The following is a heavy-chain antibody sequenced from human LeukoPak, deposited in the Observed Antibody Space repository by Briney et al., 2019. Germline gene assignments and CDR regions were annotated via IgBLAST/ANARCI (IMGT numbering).Heavy chain of an antibody. J-gene: IGHJ6*04. Sequence: GRSLRLSCAASGFTFSSYGMHWVRQAPGKGLEWVAVISYDGSNKYYADSVKGRFTISRDNSKNTLYLRMNSLRAEDTAVYYCAKGLVVRGYYYYGMDVWGKGTTVTVSS. CDR2: ISYDGSNK. V-gene: IGHV3-30*18. D-gene: IGHD2-2*01. CDR1: GFTFSSYG. CDR3: AKGLVVRGYYYYGMDV.